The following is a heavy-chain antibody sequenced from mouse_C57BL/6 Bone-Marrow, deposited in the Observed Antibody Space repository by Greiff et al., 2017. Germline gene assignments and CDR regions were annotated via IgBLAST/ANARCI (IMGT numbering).Heavy chain of an antibody. Sequence: QVQLQQSGAELARPGASVTMSCKASGYTFTSYTMHWVKQRPGQGLEWIGYINPSSGYTKYNQKFKDKATLTADKSSSTAYMQLSSLTSEDSAVYYCARWLPGYWDFDVWGTGTTVTVSS. CDR3: ARWLPGYWDFDV. CDR1: GYTFTSYT. V-gene: IGHV1-4*01. D-gene: IGHD2-2*01. CDR2: INPSSGYT. J-gene: IGHJ1*03.